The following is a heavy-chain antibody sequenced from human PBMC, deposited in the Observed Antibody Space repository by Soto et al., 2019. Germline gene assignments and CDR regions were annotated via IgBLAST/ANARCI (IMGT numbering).Heavy chain of an antibody. CDR2: IRSKTDGGTT. CDR3: ARNSGYPSRYYYYGMDV. D-gene: IGHD5-12*01. J-gene: IGHJ6*02. V-gene: IGHV3-15*01. CDR1: GITFSNAW. Sequence: EVLLVESGGDLVEPGGSLRLSCAASGITFSNAWMNWVRQAPGKGLEYIGRIRSKTDGGTTEYAAPVEGRFTISRDDSKNTLYLQMGGLKTEDTAVYYCARNSGYPSRYYYYGMDVWGQGTTVTVSS.